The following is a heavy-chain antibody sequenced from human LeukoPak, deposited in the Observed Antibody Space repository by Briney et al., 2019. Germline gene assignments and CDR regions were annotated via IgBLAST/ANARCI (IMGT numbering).Heavy chain of an antibody. CDR2: ISYDGSNK. D-gene: IGHD1-1*01. V-gene: IGHV3-30*03. CDR1: GFTFSSYG. Sequence: PGGSLRLSCAASGFTFSSYGMHWVRQAPGKGLEWVAVISYDGSNKYYAASVKGRFTISRDNSKNTLYLQMNSLRAEATAVYYCATHPRLERHPLLDYWGQGTLVTVSS. CDR3: ATHPRLERHPLLDY. J-gene: IGHJ4*02.